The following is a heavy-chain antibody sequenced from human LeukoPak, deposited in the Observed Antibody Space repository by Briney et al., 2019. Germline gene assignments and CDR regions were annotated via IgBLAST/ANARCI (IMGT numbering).Heavy chain of an antibody. Sequence: PSETLSLTCTVSGGSISSYSWTWIRQPPGKGLEWIGSIYSSGSTNYNPSLKSRVTISVDTSKNQFSLKLSSVTAADTAVYYCVRDRVSGAFDIWGQGTMVTVPS. J-gene: IGHJ3*02. D-gene: IGHD3-10*01. CDR1: GGSISSYS. CDR2: IYSSGST. V-gene: IGHV4-59*01. CDR3: VRDRVSGAFDI.